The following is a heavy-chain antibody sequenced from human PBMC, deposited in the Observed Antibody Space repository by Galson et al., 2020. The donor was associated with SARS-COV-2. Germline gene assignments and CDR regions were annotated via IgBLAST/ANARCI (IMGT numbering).Heavy chain of an antibody. V-gene: IGHV4-34*01. CDR2: INHSGST. Sequence: SETLSLTCAVYGGSFSGYYWSWIRQPPGKGLEWIGEINHSGSTNYNPSLKSRVTISVDTSKNQFSLKLSSVTAADTAVYYCARAPIGVTIFAGAFDIWGQGTMVTVSS. D-gene: IGHD3-3*01. J-gene: IGHJ3*02. CDR1: GGSFSGYY. CDR3: ARAPIGVTIFAGAFDI.